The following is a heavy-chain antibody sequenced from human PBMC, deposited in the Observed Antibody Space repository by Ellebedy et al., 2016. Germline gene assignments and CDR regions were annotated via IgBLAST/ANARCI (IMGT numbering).Heavy chain of an antibody. V-gene: IGHV4-39*07. Sequence: SETLSLTXTVSGGSISSISYYWGWIRQPPGKGLEWIGSIYYSGSTNYNPSLKSRVTISVDTSKNQFSLKLGSVTAADTAVYYCARGEVVTAILYYYYGMDVWGQGTTVTVSS. CDR1: GGSISSISYY. CDR2: IYYSGST. CDR3: ARGEVVTAILYYYYGMDV. D-gene: IGHD2-21*02. J-gene: IGHJ6*02.